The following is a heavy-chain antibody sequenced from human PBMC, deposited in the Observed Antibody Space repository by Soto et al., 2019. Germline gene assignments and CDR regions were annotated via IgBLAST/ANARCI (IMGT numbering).Heavy chain of an antibody. Sequence: SETLSLTCTVSGGSISSYYWSWIRQPPGKGLEWIGYIYYSGSTNYNPSLKSRVTVSVDTSKNQFSLKLSSVTAADTAVYYCARDTSDPSIAARPTYWYYGMDVWGQGTTVTVSS. J-gene: IGHJ6*02. D-gene: IGHD6-6*01. V-gene: IGHV4-59*01. CDR1: GGSISSYY. CDR2: IYYSGST. CDR3: ARDTSDPSIAARPTYWYYGMDV.